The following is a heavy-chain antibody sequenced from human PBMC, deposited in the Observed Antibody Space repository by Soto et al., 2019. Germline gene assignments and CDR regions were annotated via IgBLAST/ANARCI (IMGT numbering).Heavy chain of an antibody. CDR1: GGSFSGYY. J-gene: IGHJ4*02. V-gene: IGHV4-34*01. CDR2: INHSGST. Sequence: SETLSLTCAVYGGSFSGYYLSWIRQPPGKGLEWIGEINHSGSTYYNPSLKSRVTISVDTSKNQFSLKLSSVTAADTAVYYCARVRIRGYFEYWGQGTLVTVSS. D-gene: IGHD3-10*01. CDR3: ARVRIRGYFEY.